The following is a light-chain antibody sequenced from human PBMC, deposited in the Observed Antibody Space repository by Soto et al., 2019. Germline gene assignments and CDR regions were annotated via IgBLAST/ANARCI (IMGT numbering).Light chain of an antibody. CDR1: QSVSGN. J-gene: IGKJ5*01. Sequence: EIVMTQSPATLSVSPGDRATLSCRASQSVSGNLAWYQQKPGQAPRLLIYDTASRATAIPARFSCSGSGTEFTLTISSLQSEDFAVYYCQQYSKWPTFGQGTRLEIK. CDR2: DTA. V-gene: IGKV3-15*01. CDR3: QQYSKWPT.